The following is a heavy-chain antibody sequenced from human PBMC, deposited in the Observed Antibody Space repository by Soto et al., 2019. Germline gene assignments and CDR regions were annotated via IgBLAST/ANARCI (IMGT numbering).Heavy chain of an antibody. CDR1: SDSIAGENW. V-gene: IGHV4-4*02. Sequence: QVQLQESGPGLVKPSETLSLTCTVSSDSIAGENWWSWVGQPPGLGLEWIGEVFHTGGTNYNPSLKSRVTMEVDKSKNQFSLKFFSATAADTADYYCARVFSSGSGWMYYFDFWGQGTLVSVSS. CDR2: VFHTGGT. CDR3: ARVFSSGSGWMYYFDF. D-gene: IGHD6-19*01. J-gene: IGHJ4*02.